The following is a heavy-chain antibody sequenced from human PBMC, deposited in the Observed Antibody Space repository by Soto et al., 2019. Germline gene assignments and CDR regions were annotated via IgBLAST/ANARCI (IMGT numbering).Heavy chain of an antibody. J-gene: IGHJ3*02. CDR1: GFTFSSYG. V-gene: IGHV3-33*01. CDR2: IWYDGSNK. D-gene: IGHD3-9*01. Sequence: GGSLRLSCAASGFTFSSYGMHWVRQAPGKGLEWVAVIWYDGSNKYYADSVKGRFTISRDNSKNTLYLQMNSLRAEDTAVYYCAREIGYYDILTGSIAFDIWGQGTMVTVSS. CDR3: AREIGYYDILTGSIAFDI.